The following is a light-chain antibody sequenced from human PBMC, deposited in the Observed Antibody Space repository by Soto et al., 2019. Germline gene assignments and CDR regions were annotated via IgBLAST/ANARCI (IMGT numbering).Light chain of an antibody. V-gene: IGKV3-20*01. CDR3: QHYGTSRA. Sequence: EIELTQSPGTLSLSPGERATLSCRASQSVTRNYLAWYQQKPGQAPRLLIYGASSRATGIPDRFSGSGSGKDFTLTISRLEPEDLAVYYCQHYGTSRAFGLGTKVEIK. J-gene: IGKJ1*01. CDR2: GAS. CDR1: QSVTRNY.